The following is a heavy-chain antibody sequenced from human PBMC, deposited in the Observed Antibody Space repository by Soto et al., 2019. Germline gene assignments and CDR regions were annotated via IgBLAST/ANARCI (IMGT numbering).Heavy chain of an antibody. Sequence: GGSLRLSCAASGFTVSSNYMSWVRQAPGKGLEWVSVIYSGGSTYYADSVKGRFTISSDNSKNTLYLQMNSLRAEDTAVYYCAREARITMVRGVIISTHFDYWGQGTLVTVSS. CDR3: AREARITMVRGVIISTHFDY. V-gene: IGHV3-66*01. J-gene: IGHJ4*02. CDR1: GFTVSSNY. D-gene: IGHD3-10*01. CDR2: IYSGGST.